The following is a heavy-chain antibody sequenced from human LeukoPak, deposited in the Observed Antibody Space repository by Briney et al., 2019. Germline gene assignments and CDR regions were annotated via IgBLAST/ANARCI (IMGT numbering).Heavy chain of an antibody. D-gene: IGHD3-22*01. Sequence: SETLSLTCTVSGGSISSSSYYWGWIRQPPGKGLEWIGSIYYSGSTYYNPSLKSRVTISVDTSKNQFSLKLSSVTAADTAVYYCASLGYYYDSSGLISAFDIWGQGTMVTVSS. V-gene: IGHV4-39*07. CDR3: ASLGYYYDSSGLISAFDI. CDR1: GGSISSSSYY. CDR2: IYYSGST. J-gene: IGHJ3*02.